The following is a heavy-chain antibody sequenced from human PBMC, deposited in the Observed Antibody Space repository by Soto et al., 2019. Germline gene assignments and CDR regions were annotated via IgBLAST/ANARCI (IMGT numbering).Heavy chain of an antibody. J-gene: IGHJ5*02. CDR1: GDSVSSATYS. Sequence: SETLSLTCTVSGDSVSSATYSWNWIRQPPGKGLEWIGNIYYSGSTNYNPSLKSRVTISVDTSKNQFSLKLSSVTAADTAVYYCARGDYDFWSVSPKNIRFDPWGQGTLVTVSS. V-gene: IGHV4-61*01. CDR2: IYYSGST. CDR3: ARGDYDFWSVSPKNIRFDP. D-gene: IGHD3-3*01.